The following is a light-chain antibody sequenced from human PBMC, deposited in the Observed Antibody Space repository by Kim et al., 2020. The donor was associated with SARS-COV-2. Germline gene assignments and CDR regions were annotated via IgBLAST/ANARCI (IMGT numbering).Light chain of an antibody. Sequence: DIQMTQSPSSLSASVGDRVTITCRASQNIINYLNWYQQKPVKAPQLLISAASSVQSGVPSRFSGSASGPDFTLTISGLQPEDVAIYYCQQRYSSPRTFGPGTKVDIK. CDR2: AAS. CDR3: QQRYSSPRT. J-gene: IGKJ3*01. V-gene: IGKV1-39*01. CDR1: QNIINY.